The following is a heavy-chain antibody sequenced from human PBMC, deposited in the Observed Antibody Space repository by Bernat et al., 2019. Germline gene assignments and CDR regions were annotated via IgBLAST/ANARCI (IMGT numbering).Heavy chain of an antibody. J-gene: IGHJ4*02. V-gene: IGHV3-66*01. CDR1: GFTVSSNY. D-gene: IGHD3-10*01. CDR2: IYSGGST. Sequence: EVQLVESGGGLVQPGGSLRLSCAASGFTVSSNYMSWVRQAPGKGLEWVSVIYSGGSTYYADSVKGRFTISRDNSKNTLYLQMNSLRAEHTAVYYCAKDYTEYYYGSGSYFDYWGQGTLVTVSS. CDR3: AKDYTEYYYGSGSYFDY.